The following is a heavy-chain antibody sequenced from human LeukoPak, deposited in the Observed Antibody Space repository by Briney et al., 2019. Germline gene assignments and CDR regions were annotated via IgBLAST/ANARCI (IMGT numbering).Heavy chain of an antibody. J-gene: IGHJ1*01. V-gene: IGHV3-48*04. Sequence: GGSLRLSCAVSGFTFGSYSMNWVRHAPGKGLEWVSYIGHTGSITDYADSVKGRFTVSRDNAKNSLYLQMNTLRAEDTAVYYCVRDGAVVTSGSYPWRYFQYWGLGTLVTVSS. D-gene: IGHD3-10*01. CDR2: IGHTGSIT. CDR1: GFTFGSYS. CDR3: VRDGAVVTSGSYPWRYFQY.